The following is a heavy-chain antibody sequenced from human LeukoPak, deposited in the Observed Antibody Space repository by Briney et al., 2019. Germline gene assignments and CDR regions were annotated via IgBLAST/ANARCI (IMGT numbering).Heavy chain of an antibody. CDR2: IYSGGTT. CDR1: GFTFSGNY. Sequence: GGSLRLSCAVSGFTFSGNYMSWVRQAPGKGLEWVSLIYSGGTTYYADSVKGRFTIPRDNSKNTLYLQMNSLRAEDTAVYYCARRAGGYSHPYDYWGQGILVTVSS. D-gene: IGHD4-23*01. J-gene: IGHJ4*02. V-gene: IGHV3-53*01. CDR3: ARRAGGYSHPYDY.